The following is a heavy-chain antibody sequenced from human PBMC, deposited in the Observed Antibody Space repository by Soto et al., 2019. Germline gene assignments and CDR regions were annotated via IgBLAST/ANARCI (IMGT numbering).Heavy chain of an antibody. CDR3: ARGGGTDIAPAGSTHDY. CDR2: INPNSGAT. V-gene: IGHV1-2*02. CDR1: GNTFTGYY. J-gene: IGHJ4*02. Sequence: GASVKVSCKASGNTFTGYYMHWVRQAPGQGLEWMGWINPNSGATNYAQMFQGRVTMTRDTSISTAYMELSRLRSDDTAVYYCARGGGTDIAPAGSTHDYWGQGTLVTVSS. D-gene: IGHD6-13*01.